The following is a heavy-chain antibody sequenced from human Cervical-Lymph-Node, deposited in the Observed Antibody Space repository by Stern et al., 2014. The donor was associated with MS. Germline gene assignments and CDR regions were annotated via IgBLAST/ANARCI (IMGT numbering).Heavy chain of an antibody. D-gene: IGHD3-16*01. Sequence: QVQLVESGAEVKKPGASVNVSCKASGYTFSSFAITWVRQAPGQGLEWMGTITVYNGNTNYAQRVQDRVTMHTDTSTKPAYMEGRNLRSDHTPVYYCARGWGNPRHWGQGTLVTVSS. CDR3: ARGWGNPRH. J-gene: IGHJ4*02. CDR2: ITVYNGNT. CDR1: GYTFSSFA. V-gene: IGHV1-18*01.